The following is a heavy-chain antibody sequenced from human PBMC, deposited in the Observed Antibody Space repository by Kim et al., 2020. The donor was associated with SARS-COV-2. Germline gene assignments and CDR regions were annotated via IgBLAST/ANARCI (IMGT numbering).Heavy chain of an antibody. J-gene: IGHJ5*01. CDR1: GGSISSSSYY. D-gene: IGHD6-6*01. Sequence: SETLSLTCTVSGGSISSSSYYWGWIRQPPGKGLEWIGSIYYSGSTYYNPSLKSRVTISVDTSKNQFSLKLSSVTAADTAVYYCARLPLAYSISSGRHWF. CDR2: IYYSGST. CDR3: ARLPLAYSISSGRHWF. V-gene: IGHV4-39*01.